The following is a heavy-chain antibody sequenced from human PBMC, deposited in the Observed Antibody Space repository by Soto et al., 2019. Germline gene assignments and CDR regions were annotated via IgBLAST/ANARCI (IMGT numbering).Heavy chain of an antibody. V-gene: IGHV4-59*01. Sequence: QVQLQESGPGLVKPSETLSLTRTVSGGSISSYYWSWIRQPPGKGLEWIGYIYYSGSTNYNPSLKSRVTISVDTSKNQFSLKLSSVTAADTAVYYCARGRYCSGGSCYSGFDYWGQGTLVTVSS. CDR3: ARGRYCSGGSCYSGFDY. CDR1: GGSISSYY. D-gene: IGHD2-15*01. CDR2: IYYSGST. J-gene: IGHJ4*02.